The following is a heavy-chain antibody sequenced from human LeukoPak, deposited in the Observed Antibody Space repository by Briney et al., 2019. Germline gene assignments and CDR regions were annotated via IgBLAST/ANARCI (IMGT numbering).Heavy chain of an antibody. J-gene: IGHJ4*02. V-gene: IGHV1-18*01. Sequence: ASVKVSCKASGYTFTSYGISWVRQAPGQGLEWMGWISAYNGNTNYAQKLQGRVTMTTDTSTSTAYMELRSLRPEDTAVYYCARERRQDYGTSFRPYRLIDFWGQGTLVTVSS. CDR2: ISAYNGNT. D-gene: IGHD4/OR15-4a*01. CDR3: ARERRQDYGTSFRPYRLIDF. CDR1: GYTFTSYG.